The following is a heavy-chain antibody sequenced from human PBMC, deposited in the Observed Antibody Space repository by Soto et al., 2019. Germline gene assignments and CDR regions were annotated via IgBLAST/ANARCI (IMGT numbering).Heavy chain of an antibody. J-gene: IGHJ3*01. D-gene: IGHD6-19*01. CDR3: AKTPMIALGVDSFDY. V-gene: IGHV3-23*04. CDR1: GFTFSNNA. CDR2: ISGSGIST. Sequence: EVQLAASGGGLVQPGGSLRLSCAASGFTFSNNAIRWGRQAPGKGLEWVSAISGSGISTCYGDCVKGRFTISSNNYNNSLYLLMTGLRADETAVYFCAKTPMIALGVDSFDYWGQGTKVTVSS.